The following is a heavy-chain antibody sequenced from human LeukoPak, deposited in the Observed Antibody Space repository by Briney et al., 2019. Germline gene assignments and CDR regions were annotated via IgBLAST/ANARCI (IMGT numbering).Heavy chain of an antibody. D-gene: IGHD2-2*02. V-gene: IGHV1-46*01. CDR1: GYTFTSYY. CDR2: INPSGGST. CDR3: AREVRVPAAIPRWFDP. Sequence: ASVKVSCKASGYTFTSYYMHWVRQAPGQGLEWMGIINPSGGSTSYAQKFQGRVTMTRDTSTSTVYMELSSLRSEDTAVYYCAREVRVPAAIPRWFDPWSQGTLVTVSS. J-gene: IGHJ5*02.